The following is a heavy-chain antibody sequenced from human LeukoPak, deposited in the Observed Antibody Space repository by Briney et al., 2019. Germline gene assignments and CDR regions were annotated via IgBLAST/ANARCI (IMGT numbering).Heavy chain of an antibody. V-gene: IGHV1-18*01. J-gene: IGHJ4*02. Sequence: ASVKVSCKASGYTFSGYGFSWVRQAPGQGLEWMGWISAYSGNTKYAQKYQARVTLTTDTSTSTAYMELRSLRSDDTAVYYCARGGGSYGDYSLWLGYWGQGTLVTVSS. CDR1: GYTFSGYG. D-gene: IGHD4-17*01. CDR3: ARGGGSYGDYSLWLGY. CDR2: ISAYSGNT.